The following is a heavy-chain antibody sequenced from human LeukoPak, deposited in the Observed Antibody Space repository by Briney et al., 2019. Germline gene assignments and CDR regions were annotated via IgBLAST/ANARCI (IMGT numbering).Heavy chain of an antibody. Sequence: PGGSLRLSCAASGFTFSSYGMHWVRQAPGKGLEWVAVIWYDGSNKYYADSVKGRFTISRDNSKNTLYLQMNSLRAEDTAVYYCARDPSVGVAGDYWGQGTLVTVSS. V-gene: IGHV3-33*01. CDR3: ARDPSVGVAGDY. CDR2: IWYDGSNK. CDR1: GFTFSSYG. J-gene: IGHJ4*02. D-gene: IGHD3-10*01.